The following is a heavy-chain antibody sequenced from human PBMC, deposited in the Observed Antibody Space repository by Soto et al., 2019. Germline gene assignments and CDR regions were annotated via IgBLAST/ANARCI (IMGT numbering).Heavy chain of an antibody. J-gene: IGHJ6*02. Sequence: PGGSLRLSCAASGFTFSSYAMSWARLAPGKGLEWVSGITGSDAITYYTDSVKGRFTISRDNSKNTLYLQMHSLRAEDTAVYYCARDVWETTSMYYGLDVWGLGTTVTVSS. D-gene: IGHD1-26*01. CDR3: ARDVWETTSMYYGLDV. V-gene: IGHV3-23*01. CDR2: ITGSDAIT. CDR1: GFTFSSYA.